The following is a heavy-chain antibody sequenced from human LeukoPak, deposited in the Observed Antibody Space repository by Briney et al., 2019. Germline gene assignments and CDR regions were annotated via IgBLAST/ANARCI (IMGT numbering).Heavy chain of an antibody. CDR3: ARETVRWFDP. V-gene: IGHV3-21*01. CDR1: GFTFSSYS. D-gene: IGHD3-10*01. J-gene: IGHJ5*02. Sequence: GGSLRLSCAASGFTFSSYSMNWVRQAPGKGLEWVSSISSSSSYIYYADLVKGRFTISRDNAKNSLYLQMNSLRAEDTAVYYCARETVRWFDPWGQGTLVTVSS. CDR2: ISSSSSYI.